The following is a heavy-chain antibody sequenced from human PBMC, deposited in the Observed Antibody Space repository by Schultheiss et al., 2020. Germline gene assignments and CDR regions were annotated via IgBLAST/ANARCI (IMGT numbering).Heavy chain of an antibody. CDR1: GYSFTTYW. D-gene: IGHD2-2*01. V-gene: IGHV5-51*01. CDR3: ARRAYCSSTSCPSWFDP. CDR2: IYPGDSNT. Sequence: GESLKISCKGSGYSFTTYWIGWVRQMPGKGLAWMGTIYPGDSNTRYSPSFQGQVTISVDRSISAAYLQWSSLKASDTAMYYCARRAYCSSTSCPSWFDPWGQGTLVTVSS. J-gene: IGHJ5*02.